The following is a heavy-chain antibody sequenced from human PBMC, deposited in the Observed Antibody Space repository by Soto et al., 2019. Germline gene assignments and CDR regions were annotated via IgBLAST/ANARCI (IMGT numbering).Heavy chain of an antibody. CDR1: GFTFSSYG. J-gene: IGHJ3*01. V-gene: IGHV3-30*18. Sequence: GGSLRLSCAVSGFTFSSYGMHWVRQAPGKGLEWVAVISYDGSNKYYADSVKGRFTISRDNSKNTLYLQMNSLRAEDTAVYYCAKDGRRPSWGQGTMVTVSS. CDR3: AKDGRRPS. CDR2: ISYDGSNK.